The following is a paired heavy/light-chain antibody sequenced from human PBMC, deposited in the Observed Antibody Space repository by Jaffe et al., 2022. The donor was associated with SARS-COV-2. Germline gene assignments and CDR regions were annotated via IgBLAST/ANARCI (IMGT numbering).Light chain of an antibody. V-gene: IGKV3-15*01. CDR1: QSVIRY. J-gene: IGKJ1*01. Sequence: ETVMTQSPATLSVSPGERAILSCRASQSVIRYLAWYQQKPGQAPRLLIHGASTRATGIPVRFSGSGSGTDFTLNITSLQSEDFAVYYCQQYNDWPRTFGQGTKVEIK. CDR2: GAS. CDR3: QQYNDWPRT.
Heavy chain of an antibody. J-gene: IGHJ4*02. CDR1: GYPFTTYY. CDR3: AVEHPWQQSGFEY. D-gene: IGHD1-26*01. CDR2: INPSTGST. V-gene: IGHV1-46*04. Sequence: QVQLMQSGTEVKKPGASVKVSCKTSGYPFTTYYLHWVRQAPGQGLEWVGIINPSTGSTSYAQSLEGRVTMTMDTSTSTFYMELSSLRSDDTAMFYCAVEHPWQQSGFEYWGQGTPVIVSS.